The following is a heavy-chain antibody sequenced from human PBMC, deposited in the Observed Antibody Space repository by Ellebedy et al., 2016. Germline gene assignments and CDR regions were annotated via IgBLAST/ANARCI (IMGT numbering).Heavy chain of an antibody. V-gene: IGHV2-70*01. Sequence: SGPTLVXPTQPLTLTCTFSGFSLRTSGMCVSWIRQPPGKALEWLALIDWEDAKKYSMSLRTRLTISQDTSKNQVVLRMINMDPVDTASYYCARMRSSDPYYFDYWGRGITVTVSS. D-gene: IGHD2-21*02. CDR2: IDWEDAK. CDR1: GFSLRTSGMC. CDR3: ARMRSSDPYYFDY. J-gene: IGHJ4*02.